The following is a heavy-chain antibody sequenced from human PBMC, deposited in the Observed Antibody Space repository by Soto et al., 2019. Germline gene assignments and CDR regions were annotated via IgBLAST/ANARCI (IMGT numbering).Heavy chain of an antibody. Sequence: QVQLVESGGGVVQPGTSLRLSCAASGFTLSSYSIHWVGQDPGKGLDWVAVISYDGNTQFYGDSVKGRFIVSRDNSRNTLYLQLNNLQAEDTAVYYCAKVSRPSRISTPDFVYWGQGTLVTVSS. CDR3: AKVSRPSRISTPDFVY. CDR1: GFTLSSYS. J-gene: IGHJ4*02. V-gene: IGHV3-30-3*01. CDR2: ISYDGNTQ.